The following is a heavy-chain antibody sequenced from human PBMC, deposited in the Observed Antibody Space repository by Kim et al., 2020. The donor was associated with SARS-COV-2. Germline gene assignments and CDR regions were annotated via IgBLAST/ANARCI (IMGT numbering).Heavy chain of an antibody. CDR2: INEDGSAR. CDR1: GFTFSNHW. V-gene: IGHV3-7*01. CDR3: ARVKYRSRYDTLDI. J-gene: IGHJ3*02. D-gene: IGHD6-13*01. Sequence: GGSLRLSCAASGFTFSNHWMDWVRQAPGKGLEWVANINEDGSARYYGDSVKGRFIISRDNAKSSVYLQMNSLRADDTAVYYCARVKYRSRYDTLDIWGQGTRVTVSS.